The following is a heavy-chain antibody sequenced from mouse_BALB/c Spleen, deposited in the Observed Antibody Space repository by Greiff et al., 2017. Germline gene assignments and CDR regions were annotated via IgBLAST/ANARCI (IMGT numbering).Heavy chain of an antibody. CDR2: ISSGGGST. D-gene: IGHD3-1*01. V-gene: IGHV5-12-1*01. J-gene: IGHJ4*01. CDR1: GFAFSSYD. CDR3: ARHGLTLYAMDY. Sequence: EVQLQQSGGGLVKPGGSLKLSCAASGFAFSSYDMSWVRQTPEKRLEWVAYISSGGGSTYYPDTVKGRFTISRDNAKNTLYLQMSSLKSEDTAMYYCARHGLTLYAMDYWGQGTSVTVSS.